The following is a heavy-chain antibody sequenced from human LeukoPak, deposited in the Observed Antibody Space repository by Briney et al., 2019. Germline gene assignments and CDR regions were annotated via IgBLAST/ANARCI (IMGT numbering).Heavy chain of an antibody. D-gene: IGHD6-13*01. J-gene: IGHJ6*03. CDR1: GFTFSSYW. CDR2: INSDGSST. Sequence: PGGSLRLSCAASGFTFSSYWMSWVRQAPGKGLVWVSRINSDGSSTSYADSVKGRFTISRDNAKNTLYLQMNSLRAEDTAVYYCARAGIAAAGTYYYYYMDVWGKGTTVTVSS. V-gene: IGHV3-74*01. CDR3: ARAGIAAAGTYYYYYMDV.